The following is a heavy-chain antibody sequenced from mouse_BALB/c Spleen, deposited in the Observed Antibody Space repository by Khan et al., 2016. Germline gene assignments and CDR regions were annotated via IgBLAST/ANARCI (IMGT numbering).Heavy chain of an antibody. D-gene: IGHD1-1*01. CDR3: ARDPFYYYGSSYWYFDV. J-gene: IGHJ1*01. V-gene: IGHV3-6*02. CDR1: GYSITSGYY. Sequence: VQLKQSGPGLVKPSQSLSLTCSVTGYSITSGYYWNWIRQFPGNKLEWMGYISYVGGNNYNPSLKNRISITRDTSKNQFFLKLNSVTTEDTATYYCARDPFYYYGSSYWYFDVWGAGTTVTVSS. CDR2: ISYVGGN.